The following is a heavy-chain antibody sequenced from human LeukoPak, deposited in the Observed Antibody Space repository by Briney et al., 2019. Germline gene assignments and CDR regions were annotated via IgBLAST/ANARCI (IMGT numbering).Heavy chain of an antibody. CDR2: ITISSNFI. CDR1: GFSLSSYS. J-gene: IGHJ4*02. Sequence: GGSLRLSCAASGFSLSSYSMNWVRQAPGKGLEWVSSITISSNFIYYADSVKGRFTISRDNAKSSLFLQMNSLRAEDTAVYYCAKGSDRTFDYWGQGTLVTVSS. D-gene: IGHD1-14*01. V-gene: IGHV3-21*04. CDR3: AKGSDRTFDY.